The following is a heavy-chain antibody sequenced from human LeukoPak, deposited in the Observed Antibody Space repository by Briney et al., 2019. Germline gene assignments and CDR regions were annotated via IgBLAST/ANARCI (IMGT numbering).Heavy chain of an antibody. CDR3: ARDPNPDSSGYYS. V-gene: IGHV3-21*01. CDR1: GFTFSSYN. J-gene: IGHJ4*02. D-gene: IGHD3-22*01. CDR2: ITSSSSYI. Sequence: PGGSLRLSCAASGFTFSSYNMNWVRQAPGKGLEWVSSITSSSSYIYYADSVKGRFTISRDNAKNSLYLQMNSLRAEDTAVYYCARDPNPDSSGYYSWGQGTLVTVSS.